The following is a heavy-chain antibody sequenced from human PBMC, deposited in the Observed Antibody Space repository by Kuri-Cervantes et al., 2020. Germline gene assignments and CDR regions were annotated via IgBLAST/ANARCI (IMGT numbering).Heavy chain of an antibody. CDR1: GFTFSNYW. Sequence: LSLTCAASGFTFSNYWMSWVRQAPGKGLEWVSGIAWNSGSIAYADSVKGRFTISRDNAKNSVHLQMNSLRAEDTAVYYCAREGDVVVVPADKGGFDYWGQGTLVTVTS. D-gene: IGHD2-2*01. J-gene: IGHJ4*02. CDR3: AREGDVVVVPADKGGFDY. V-gene: IGHV3-9*01. CDR2: IAWNSGSI.